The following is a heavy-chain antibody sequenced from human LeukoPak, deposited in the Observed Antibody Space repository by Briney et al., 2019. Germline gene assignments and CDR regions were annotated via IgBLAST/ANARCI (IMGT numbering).Heavy chain of an antibody. CDR2: IYPGDSDT. V-gene: IGHV5-51*01. Sequence: GESLKISCKGSGYSFTSYWIGWVRQMPGKGLGWMGIIYPGDSDTRYSPSFQGQVTISADKSISTAYPQWSSLKASDTAMYYCARNTYCGGDCVIGYYYGMDVWGQGTTVTVSS. J-gene: IGHJ6*02. D-gene: IGHD2-21*02. CDR1: GYSFTSYW. CDR3: ARNTYCGGDCVIGYYYGMDV.